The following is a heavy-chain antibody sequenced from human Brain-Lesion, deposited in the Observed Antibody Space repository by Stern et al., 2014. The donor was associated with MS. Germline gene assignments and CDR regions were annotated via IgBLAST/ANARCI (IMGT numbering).Heavy chain of an antibody. D-gene: IGHD5-18*01. CDR3: ARIEDNYGHMGEFDY. Sequence: QVPLKESGPVLVKPTETLTLTCTVSGFSLSHARMGVSWIRQPPGKPLEWLAHIFANDEKFYCTSLKSRLTISRDTSKSQVVLTMTIMDPVDTATYYCARIEDNYGHMGEFDYWGQGTLVTVSS. V-gene: IGHV2-26*01. J-gene: IGHJ4*02. CDR1: GFSLSHARMG. CDR2: IFANDEK.